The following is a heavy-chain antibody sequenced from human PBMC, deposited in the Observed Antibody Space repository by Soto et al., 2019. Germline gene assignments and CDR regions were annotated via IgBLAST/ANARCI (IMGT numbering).Heavy chain of an antibody. CDR3: ARDNTVNEGDLDY. V-gene: IGHV4-30-4*01. Sequence: QVQLQESGPGLVKPSQTLSLTCTVSGGSISSGDYYWSWIRQPPGKGLEWIGYIYYSGSTYYNPSLNSRVTISVDTSKNQFSRKRSSVTAADTAVYYCARDNTVNEGDLDYWGQGTLVTVSS. D-gene: IGHD4-17*01. CDR2: IYYSGST. J-gene: IGHJ4*02. CDR1: GGSISSGDYY.